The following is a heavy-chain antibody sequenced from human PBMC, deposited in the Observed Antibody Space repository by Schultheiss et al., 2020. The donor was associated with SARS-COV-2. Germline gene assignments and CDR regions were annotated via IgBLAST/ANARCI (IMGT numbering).Heavy chain of an antibody. V-gene: IGHV4-34*01. CDR1: GGSFSGYY. D-gene: IGHD3-22*01. J-gene: IGHJ5*02. CDR2: IYYTGST. Sequence: SETLSLTCAVYGGSFSGYYWSWIRQPPGKGLEWIGTIYYTGSTYYNPSLKSRVTISVDTSKNQFSLRLSSVTAADTAVYYCARSRYYDSSGYLVRRYNWFDPWGQGTLVTVAS. CDR3: ARSRYYDSSGYLVRRYNWFDP.